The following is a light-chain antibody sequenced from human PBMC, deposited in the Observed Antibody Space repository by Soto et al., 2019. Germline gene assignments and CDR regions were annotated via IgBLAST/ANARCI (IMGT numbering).Light chain of an antibody. CDR1: QSVSSY. J-gene: IGKJ4*01. CDR2: DAS. CDR3: QQYANSPLLT. V-gene: IGKV3-20*01. Sequence: EIVLSQSPGTLSLSPGERATVSCRASQSVSSYLAWYQQKPGQAPRLLIYDASTRATGIPARFSGSGSGTDFTLSISRLEPEDFAVYYCQQYANSPLLTFGGGTKVDI.